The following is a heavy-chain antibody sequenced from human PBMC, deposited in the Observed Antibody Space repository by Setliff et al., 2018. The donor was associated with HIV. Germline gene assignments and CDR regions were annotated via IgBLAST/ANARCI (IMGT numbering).Heavy chain of an antibody. CDR3: ALTAHNLLRGYMDV. V-gene: IGHV4-34*01. Sequence: PSETLSLTCAVYGVSFSGYYWSWIRQPPGKGLEWIGEINHRGITNYSPSLKSRVTISVDTSKNQFSLKLRSVTAADTAVYYCALTAHNLLRGYMDVWGKGTKVTVSS. J-gene: IGHJ6*03. CDR1: GVSFSGYY. CDR2: INHRGIT. D-gene: IGHD7-27*01.